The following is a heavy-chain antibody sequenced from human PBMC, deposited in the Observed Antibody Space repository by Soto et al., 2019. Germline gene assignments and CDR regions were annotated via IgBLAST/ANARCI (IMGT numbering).Heavy chain of an antibody. CDR3: ARAYGDRAFDY. J-gene: IGHJ4*02. Sequence: PSETLSLTCTVSGGSISSYYWSWIRQPPGKGLEWIGYIYYSGSTNYNPSLKSRVTMSVDTSKNQFSLKLSSVTAADTAVYYCARAYGDRAFDYWGQGTLVTVSS. D-gene: IGHD4-17*01. CDR1: GGSISSYY. V-gene: IGHV4-59*01. CDR2: IYYSGST.